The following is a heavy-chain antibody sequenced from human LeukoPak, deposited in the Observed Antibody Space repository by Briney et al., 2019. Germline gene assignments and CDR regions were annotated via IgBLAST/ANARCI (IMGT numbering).Heavy chain of an antibody. Sequence: PSETLSLTCTVSSGSISTYYWNWIRQPPGKGLEWIGYIYYSGSTNYNPSLKSRVTISVDTSKTQLSLELRSVTAADTAVYYCARFNWKSDDAFDIWGQGTMVTVSS. V-gene: IGHV4-59*12. J-gene: IGHJ3*02. CDR3: ARFNWKSDDAFDI. D-gene: IGHD1-1*01. CDR1: SGSISTYY. CDR2: IYYSGST.